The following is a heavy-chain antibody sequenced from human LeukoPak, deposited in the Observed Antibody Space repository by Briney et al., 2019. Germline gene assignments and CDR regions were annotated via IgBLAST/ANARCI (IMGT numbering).Heavy chain of an antibody. CDR2: ISYDGSNK. CDR3: AKDWQSSNRWLQTSVGYYYGMDV. V-gene: IGHV3-30*18. D-gene: IGHD5-24*01. CDR1: GFTFSSYG. J-gene: IGHJ6*02. Sequence: GGSLRLSCAASGFTFSSYGMHWVRQAPGKGLEWVAVISYDGSNKYYADSVKGRFTISRDNSKNTLYLQMNSLRAEDTAVYYCAKDWQSSNRWLQTSVGYYYGMDVWGQGTTVTVSS.